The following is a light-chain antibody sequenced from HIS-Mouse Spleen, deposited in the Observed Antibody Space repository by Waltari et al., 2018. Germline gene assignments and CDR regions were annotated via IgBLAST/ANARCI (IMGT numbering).Light chain of an antibody. CDR2: RNN. V-gene: IGLV1-47*01. CDR3: AAWDDSLSGYV. J-gene: IGLJ1*01. CDR1: SSNLGSNY. Sequence: QSVLTQPPSASGTPGQRVTISCSGSSSNLGSNYVYCYQQLPGTAPKLLIYRNNQRPSGVPDRFSGSKSGTSASLAISGLRSEDEADYYCAAWDDSLSGYVFGTGTKVTVL.